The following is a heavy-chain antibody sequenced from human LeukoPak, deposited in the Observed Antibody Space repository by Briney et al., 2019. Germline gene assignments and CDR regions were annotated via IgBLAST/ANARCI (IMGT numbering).Heavy chain of an antibody. J-gene: IGHJ4*02. CDR1: GGSISSNY. V-gene: IGHV4-59*01. CDR3: ARDRSESVLTTYYHIFDF. Sequence: PSETLSLTCSVSGGSISSNYWTWIRQTPGKGLEWIGYVYSSGSTNYNPSLKSRVTVSLDTSKNQFSLKLKSVTAADTAAYYCARDRSESVLTTYYHIFDFWGQGILVTVSS. CDR2: VYSSGST. D-gene: IGHD3-9*01.